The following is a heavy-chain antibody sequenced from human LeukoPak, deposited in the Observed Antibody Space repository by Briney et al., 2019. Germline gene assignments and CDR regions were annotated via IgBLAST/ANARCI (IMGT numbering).Heavy chain of an antibody. CDR3: ARHDGSSWYYAFDV. J-gene: IGHJ3*01. V-gene: IGHV4-59*08. Sequence: SETLSLTCTVSGVSIFSSYWNWIRQPPGKGLEWIGYIYYSGSTNYSPSLKSRVTISLDTSKNQFSLKLSSVTAADTAVYYCARHDGSSWYYAFDVWGQGTMVTVSS. CDR1: GVSIFSSY. D-gene: IGHD6-13*01. CDR2: IYYSGST.